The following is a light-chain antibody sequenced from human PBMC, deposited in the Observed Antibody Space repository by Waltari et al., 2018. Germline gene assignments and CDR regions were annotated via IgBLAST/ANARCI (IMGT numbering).Light chain of an antibody. Sequence: EIVLTQSSGTLSLSPGERATLSCRASQSVSGSYLAWYQQKPGQAPRLLIYGASSRATGIPDRFRGSGSGTDFTLTISRLEPEDFVVYYCQQYSSSSRTFGQGTKVEIK. CDR3: QQYSSSSRT. V-gene: IGKV3-20*01. CDR1: QSVSGSY. CDR2: GAS. J-gene: IGKJ1*01.